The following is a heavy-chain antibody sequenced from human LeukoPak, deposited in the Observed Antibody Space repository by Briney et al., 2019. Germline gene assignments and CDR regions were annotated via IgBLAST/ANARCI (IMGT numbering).Heavy chain of an antibody. J-gene: IGHJ4*02. CDR2: IYTSGST. CDR3: ARRGKVGAYDY. V-gene: IGHV4-4*09. CDR1: GGSISSYY. Sequence: PSGTLSLTCTVSGGSISSYYWSWIRQPPGKGLEWIGYIYTSGSTNYNPSLKSRVTISVDTSKNQFSLKLSSVTAADTAVYYCARRGKVGAYDYWGQGTLVTVSS. D-gene: IGHD1-26*01.